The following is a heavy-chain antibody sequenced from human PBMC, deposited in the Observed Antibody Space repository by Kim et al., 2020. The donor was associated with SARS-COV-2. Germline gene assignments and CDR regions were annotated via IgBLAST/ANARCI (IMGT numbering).Heavy chain of an antibody. CDR2: IYDSGST. J-gene: IGHJ2*01. CDR3: ARYQVANLWYFDL. D-gene: IGHD2-15*01. Sequence: PPGRGQEWIGYIYDSGSTNYNPSLKSRVTISVDTSKNQFSLRRSAVTAADTALYYCARYQVANLWYFDLWGRGTLVTVSS. V-gene: IGHV4-59*13.